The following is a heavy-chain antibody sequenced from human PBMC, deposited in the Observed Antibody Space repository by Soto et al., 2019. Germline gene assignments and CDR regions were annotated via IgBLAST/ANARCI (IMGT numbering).Heavy chain of an antibody. CDR2: INAGNGNT. D-gene: IGHD6-6*01. CDR3: ARTPGGSSSFFDY. Sequence: ASANVSCKASGYTFTSYAMHWVRQAPGQRLEWMGWINAGNGNTEYSQKFQGRVTITRDTSASTAYMELSSLRSEDTAVYYCARTPGGSSSFFDYWGQGTLVTGSS. J-gene: IGHJ4*02. V-gene: IGHV1-3*01. CDR1: GYTFTSYA.